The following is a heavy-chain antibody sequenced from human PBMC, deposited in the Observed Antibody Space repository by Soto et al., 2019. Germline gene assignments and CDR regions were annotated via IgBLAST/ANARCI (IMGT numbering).Heavy chain of an antibody. CDR2: IKSKIDGATT. CDR1: GFTFSDAW. CDR3: ATPPYWSRDCYACS. J-gene: IGHJ5*02. Sequence: VQLAESGGGLVKPGGSLRLSCTVSGFTFSDAWMNWVRQAPGKGLEWVGHIKSKIDGATTDYAAPVQGRFTSSRDDSTNTLYLQMNSLKIEDTAVYYCATPPYWSRDCYACSWGQGTLVTVSS. D-gene: IGHD2-21*02. V-gene: IGHV3-15*07.